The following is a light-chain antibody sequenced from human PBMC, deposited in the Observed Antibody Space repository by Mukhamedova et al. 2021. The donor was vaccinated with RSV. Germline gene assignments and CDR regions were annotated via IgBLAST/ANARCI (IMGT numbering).Light chain of an antibody. Sequence: WYQRRVHGKAPDLLIYKASTLESGVPSRFSGGLSGTDFTLTISSLQPGDTASYYCQQYNYYPLTFGQGTRLEI. CDR2: KAS. CDR3: QQYNYYPLT. J-gene: IGKJ5*01. V-gene: IGKV1-5*03.